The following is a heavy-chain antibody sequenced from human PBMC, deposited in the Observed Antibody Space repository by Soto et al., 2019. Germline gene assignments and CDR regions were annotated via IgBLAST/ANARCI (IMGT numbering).Heavy chain of an antibody. CDR1: GFTFSSYG. CDR2: ISYDGSNK. Sequence: VGALRLSCAASGFTFSSYGMHWVRQAPGKGLEWVAFISYDGSNKYYADSVKGRLTISRDNSKNTLYLQMNSLRAEDTAVYYCAKDGLVGATTDYYYGMDVWGQGTTVTVSS. J-gene: IGHJ6*02. CDR3: AKDGLVGATTDYYYGMDV. V-gene: IGHV3-30*18. D-gene: IGHD1-26*01.